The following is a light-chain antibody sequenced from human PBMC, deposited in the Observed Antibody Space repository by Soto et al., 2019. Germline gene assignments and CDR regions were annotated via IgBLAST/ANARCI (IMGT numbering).Light chain of an antibody. CDR2: GAS. J-gene: IGKJ4*01. V-gene: IGKV3-20*01. CDR1: QSVSSSF. CDR3: QQYGSSPLT. Sequence: PGERVTLSCRASQSVSSSFLAWYQQKPGQAPRLLIYGASSRATGIPDRFSGSGSGTDFTLTISRLEPEDVAVYYCQQYGSSPLTFGGGTKVEIK.